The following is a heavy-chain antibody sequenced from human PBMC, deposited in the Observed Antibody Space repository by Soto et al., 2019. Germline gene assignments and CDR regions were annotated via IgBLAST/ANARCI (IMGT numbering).Heavy chain of an antibody. CDR2: TYYRSRWYS. V-gene: IGHV6-1*01. J-gene: IGHJ6*02. Sequence: SQTLSLTCVISVDIVSSSSVAWNCVRQSPSRGLEWLGRTYYRSRWYSDFAVSVRGRIVINADTSKNQLSLQLNSVTPEDTAVYFCARSEEDSDYYYYGLDVWGQGTTVTVSS. CDR3: ARSEEDSDYYYYGLDV. D-gene: IGHD2-15*01. CDR1: VDIVSSSSVA.